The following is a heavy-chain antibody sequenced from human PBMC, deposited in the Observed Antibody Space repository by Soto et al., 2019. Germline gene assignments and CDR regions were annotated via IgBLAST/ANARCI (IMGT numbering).Heavy chain of an antibody. CDR1: GFTFSSYA. J-gene: IGHJ4*02. Sequence: GGSLRLSCAASGFTFSSYAMSWVRQAPGKGLEWVSAISGSGGSTYYADSVKGRFTISRDNSKNTLYLQMNSLRAEDTAVYYCAKDGEPQMFYGSGSYPSLHYFDYWGQGTLVTVSS. V-gene: IGHV3-23*01. D-gene: IGHD3-10*01. CDR3: AKDGEPQMFYGSGSYPSLHYFDY. CDR2: ISGSGGST.